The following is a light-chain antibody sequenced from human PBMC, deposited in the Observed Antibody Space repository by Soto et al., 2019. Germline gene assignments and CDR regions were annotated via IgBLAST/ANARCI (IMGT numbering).Light chain of an antibody. V-gene: IGKV3-20*01. J-gene: IGKJ1*01. CDR3: QQYGYSSWT. CDR1: QSVSSSY. Sequence: IVLTQSPGTLSLSPGERATLSCRASQSVSSSYLAWYQQKPGQAPRILIFAASSRATGIPDRFSGSGSGTDFTLTISRLEPGDFAVYYCQQYGYSSWTFGQGTKVDI. CDR2: AAS.